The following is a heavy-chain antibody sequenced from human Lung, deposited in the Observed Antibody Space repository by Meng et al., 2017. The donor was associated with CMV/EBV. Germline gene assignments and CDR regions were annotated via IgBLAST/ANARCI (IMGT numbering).Heavy chain of an antibody. J-gene: IGHJ3*02. D-gene: IGHD3-10*01. CDR3: AREPGRGAFDI. V-gene: IGHV3-74*01. Sequence: GESLKISCAASGINFNTYWMHWVRQVPGKGLVWLSRIYSDGISTRYADSVKGRFTISRDNTKNTLYLQMNGLRAEDTAVYYCAREPGRGAFDIWGQGTMVTVSS. CDR2: IYSDGIST. CDR1: GINFNTYW.